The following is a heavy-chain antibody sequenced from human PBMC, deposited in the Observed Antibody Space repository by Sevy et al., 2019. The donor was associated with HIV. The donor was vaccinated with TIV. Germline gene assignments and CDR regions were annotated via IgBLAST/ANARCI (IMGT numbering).Heavy chain of an antibody. D-gene: IGHD6-13*01. J-gene: IGHJ6*02. CDR2: ISSSSSPI. V-gene: IGHV3-21*01. CDR3: ARVAADAPDFYYYGMDV. CDR1: GFTFSSYA. Sequence: GGSLRLSCAASGFTFSSYAMNWVRQAPGKGLEWVSSISSSSSPIYAADSLRGRFTISRDNAKNSLFLQMNSLRAEDTAIYYCARVAADAPDFYYYGMDVWGQGNTVTVSS.